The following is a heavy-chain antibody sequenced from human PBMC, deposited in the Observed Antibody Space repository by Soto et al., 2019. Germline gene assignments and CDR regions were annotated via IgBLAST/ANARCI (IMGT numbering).Heavy chain of an antibody. Sequence: QVQLVESGGGVVQPGRSLRLSCAASVFSFRESGMFWVRQVPDKGMEWVAVITYDGSNAYFQDSVKGRFTISRVNSKGTVNLEMNSLRTEDTAVHHCAKDAGHYAWVSFFMDVWGKGTTVTVSS. CDR1: VFSFRESG. J-gene: IGHJ6*03. V-gene: IGHV3-30*18. CDR2: ITYDGSNA. D-gene: IGHD3-16*01. CDR3: AKDAGHYAWVSFFMDV.